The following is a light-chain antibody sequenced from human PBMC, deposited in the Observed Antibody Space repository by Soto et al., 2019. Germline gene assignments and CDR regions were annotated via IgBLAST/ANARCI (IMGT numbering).Light chain of an antibody. CDR1: QGISSY. CDR3: QQYYTYPWT. Sequence: AIRMTQSPSSLSASTGDRVTITCRASQGISSYLAWFQQEPGRPPKLLMSATSTLQSDVPSRLSGSGSGTDFTLTIGCLQSEDLATYYCQQYYTYPWTFGQGTKVEIK. CDR2: ATS. J-gene: IGKJ1*01. V-gene: IGKV1-8*01.